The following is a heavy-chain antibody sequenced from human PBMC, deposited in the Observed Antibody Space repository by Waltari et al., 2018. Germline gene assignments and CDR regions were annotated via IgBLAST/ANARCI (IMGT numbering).Heavy chain of an antibody. D-gene: IGHD3-22*01. J-gene: IGHJ4*02. V-gene: IGHV1-3*01. CDR3: ARDGYYYDSSGYPDY. CDR2: INAGNGNT. Sequence: QVQLVQSGAEVKKPGASVKVSCKASGYTFTSYTMHWVRPAPGQRLEWMGWINAGNGNTKYSQKFQGRVTITRDTSASTAYMELSSLRSEDTAVYYCARDGYYYDSSGYPDYWGQGTLVTVSS. CDR1: GYTFTSYT.